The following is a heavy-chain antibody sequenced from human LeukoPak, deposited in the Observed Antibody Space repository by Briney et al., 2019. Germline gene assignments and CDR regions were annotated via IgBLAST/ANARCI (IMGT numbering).Heavy chain of an antibody. D-gene: IGHD2-8*01. J-gene: IGHJ4*02. V-gene: IGHV4-59*01. CDR3: ARSGTKTNGFDY. Sequence: SETLSLTCTVSGGSISTYYWSWIRQPPGKGLEWIGYIYYSGSTNYRPSLQSRVTISVDTSRNQFSLRRSSVTAADTAMYYCARSGTKTNGFDYWGQGTLVTVSS. CDR2: IYYSGST. CDR1: GGSISTYY.